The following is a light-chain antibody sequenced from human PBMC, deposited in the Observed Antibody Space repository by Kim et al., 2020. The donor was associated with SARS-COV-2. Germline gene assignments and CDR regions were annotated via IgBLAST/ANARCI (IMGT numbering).Light chain of an antibody. Sequence: QSALTQPASVSGSPGQSITISCTGTSSDVGGYNYVSWYQQQPGKAPKLMIYDVSNRPSGVSNRFSGSKSGNTASLTISGLQAEDETDYYCSSYTSSSTQVFGGGTQLTVL. CDR2: DVS. V-gene: IGLV2-14*03. J-gene: IGLJ2*01. CDR3: SSYTSSSTQV. CDR1: SSDVGGYNY.